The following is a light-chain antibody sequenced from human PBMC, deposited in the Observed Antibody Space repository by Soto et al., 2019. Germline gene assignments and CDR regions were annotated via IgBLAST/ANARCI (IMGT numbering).Light chain of an antibody. Sequence: QSALTQPASVSGSPGQSITISCTGTSSDVGGYDYVSWYQQHPGKVPKLMIYEVFRRPSGISDRFSGSKSGNTASLTISGVQAEDEADYYCCSYTTASTFVFGGGTKLTVL. CDR1: SSDVGGYDY. CDR3: CSYTTASTFV. V-gene: IGLV2-14*03. J-gene: IGLJ2*01. CDR2: EVF.